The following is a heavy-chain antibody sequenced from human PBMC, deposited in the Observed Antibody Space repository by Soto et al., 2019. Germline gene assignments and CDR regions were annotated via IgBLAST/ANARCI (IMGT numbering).Heavy chain of an antibody. CDR2: IKEDGTAK. V-gene: IGHV3-7*01. Sequence: ETLSLTCTVSGGSISSGGYYWSWVRQAPGKGLEWVGNIKEDGTAKYYLDSVKGRFTVSRDNVKNSLYLQMNSLRAEDTAMYYCTTDRGYLTFDYWGPGTLVTVSS. J-gene: IGHJ4*02. D-gene: IGHD3-22*01. CDR3: TTDRGYLTFDY. CDR1: GGSISSGGYY.